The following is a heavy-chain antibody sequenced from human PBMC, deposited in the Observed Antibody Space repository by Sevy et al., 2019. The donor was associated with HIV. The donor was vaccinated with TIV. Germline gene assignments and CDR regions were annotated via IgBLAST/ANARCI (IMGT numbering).Heavy chain of an antibody. J-gene: IGHJ6*02. CDR1: GFTFSSYG. D-gene: IGHD3-3*01. V-gene: IGHV3-30*18. Sequence: GGSLRLSCAASGFTFSSYGMHWVRKAPGKGLEWVAVISYDGSNKYYADSVKGRFTISRDNSKNTLYLQMNSLRAEDTAVYYCAKDQPAFGVVDGMDVWGQGTTVTVSS. CDR3: AKDQPAFGVVDGMDV. CDR2: ISYDGSNK.